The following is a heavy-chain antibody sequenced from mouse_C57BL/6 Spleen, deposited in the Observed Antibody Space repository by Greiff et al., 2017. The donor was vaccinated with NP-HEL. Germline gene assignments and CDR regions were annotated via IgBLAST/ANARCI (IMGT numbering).Heavy chain of an antibody. D-gene: IGHD2-9*01. CDR2: ISYYVIN. J-gene: IGHJ2*01. CDR3: ARSYYGYDDY. V-gene: IGHV3-6*01. CDR1: FSPLTICYY. Sequence: DVKLQESGPGLVKPSKERERPGAVTFSPLTICYYWNWILQFPGNKLEWMGYISYYVINNYNPSLKNRISITRDTSKNQFFLKLNSVTTEDTATYYCARSYYGYDDYWGQGTTLTVSS.